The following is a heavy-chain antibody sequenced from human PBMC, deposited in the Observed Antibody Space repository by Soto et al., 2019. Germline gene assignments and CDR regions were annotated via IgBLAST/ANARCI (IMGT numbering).Heavy chain of an antibody. J-gene: IGHJ4*02. CDR1: GGSISSGDYY. D-gene: IGHD4-17*01. Sequence: PSETLSLTCTVSGGSISSGDYYWSWIRQPPGKGLEWIGYIYYSGSTYYNPSLKSRVTISVDTSKNQFSLKLSSVTAADTAVYYCARIGPGYGEYELDYWGQGTLVT. V-gene: IGHV4-30-4*01. CDR2: IYYSGST. CDR3: ARIGPGYGEYELDY.